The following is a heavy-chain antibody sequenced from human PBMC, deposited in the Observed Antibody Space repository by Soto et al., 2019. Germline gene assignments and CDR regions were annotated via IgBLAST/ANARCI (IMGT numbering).Heavy chain of an antibody. CDR1: GYTLTELS. CDR2: FDPEDGET. V-gene: IGHV1-24*01. CDR3: ARGRDAASQFYTPHGMDV. J-gene: IGHJ6*02. Sequence: ASVKVSCKVSGYTLTELSMHWVRQAPGKGLEWMGGFDPEDGETIYAQKFQGRVTMTEDTSTDTAYMELSSLRSDDTAIYFCARGRDAASQFYTPHGMDVWGQGTTVTVSS. D-gene: IGHD2-15*01.